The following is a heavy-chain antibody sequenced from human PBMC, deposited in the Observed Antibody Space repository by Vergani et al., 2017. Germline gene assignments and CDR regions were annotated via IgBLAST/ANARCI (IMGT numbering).Heavy chain of an antibody. CDR2: IIPIFGTA. D-gene: IGHD3-3*01. V-gene: IGHV1-69*13. CDR3: ASSHLEWSRPTAFDY. J-gene: IGHJ4*02. Sequence: QVQLVQSGAEVKKPGSSVKVSCKTSGDTFSSYALSWVRQAPGQGLEWMGGIIPIFGTANYAQKFQGRVTITADESTSTAYMELSSLRSEDTAVYYCASSHLEWSRPTAFDYWGQGTLVTVSS. CDR1: GDTFSSYA.